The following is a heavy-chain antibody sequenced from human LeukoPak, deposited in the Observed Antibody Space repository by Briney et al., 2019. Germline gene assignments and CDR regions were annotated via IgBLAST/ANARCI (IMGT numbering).Heavy chain of an antibody. Sequence: PSETLSLTCTVFGASIRDHYWSWIRQPVGKRPEWIGRIYTDGTTHYNPPLESRVTISRDKSKNQFSVRLTSVTAADTAVYSCARDMNRNGFYHGFEYWSRGTLVTVSS. CDR2: IYTDGTT. CDR1: GASIRDHY. D-gene: IGHD1/OR15-1a*01. V-gene: IGHV4-4*07. J-gene: IGHJ4*02. CDR3: ARDMNRNGFYHGFEY.